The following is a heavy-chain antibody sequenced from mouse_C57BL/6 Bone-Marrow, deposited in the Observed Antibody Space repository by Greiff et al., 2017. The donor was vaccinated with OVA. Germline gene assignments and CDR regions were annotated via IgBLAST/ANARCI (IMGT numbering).Heavy chain of an antibody. CDR1: GFTFSDYY. D-gene: IGHD2-4*01. J-gene: IGHJ1*03. Sequence: EVKLVESEGGLVQPGRSMKLSCTASGFTFSDYYMAWVRQVPEKGLEWVANINYDGSSTYYLDSLKSRFIISRDNAKNILYLQMSSLKSEDTATYYCARGGTMIHWYFDVWGTGTTVTVSS. CDR3: ARGGTMIHWYFDV. CDR2: INYDGSST. V-gene: IGHV5-16*01.